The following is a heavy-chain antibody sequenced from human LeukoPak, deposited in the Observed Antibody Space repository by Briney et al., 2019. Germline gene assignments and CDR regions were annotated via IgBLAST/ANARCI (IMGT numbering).Heavy chain of an antibody. D-gene: IGHD6-19*01. Sequence: GGSLRLSCAASGFTFNGYGMNWVRQAPGKGLEWVSYISSISSTIHYSDSVKGRFTISRDNAKNSLYLQMNSLRAEDTAVYYCAVGLYSSGWYGSGYFDLWGRGTLVTVSS. CDR2: ISSISSTI. CDR3: AVGLYSSGWYGSGYFDL. CDR1: GFTFNGYG. J-gene: IGHJ2*01. V-gene: IGHV3-48*01.